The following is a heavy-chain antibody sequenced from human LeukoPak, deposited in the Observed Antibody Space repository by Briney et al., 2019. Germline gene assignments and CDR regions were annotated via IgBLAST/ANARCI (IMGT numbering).Heavy chain of an antibody. CDR2: IYTSGST. Sequence: SQTLSLTCTVSGGSISSGSYYWSWIRQPAGKGLEWIGRIYTSGSTNYNPSLKSRVTISVDTSKNQFSLKLSSVTAANTARYYCAKEIILPYRCNSISWFDPWGQGTLVTVSS. D-gene: IGHD4-23*01. CDR3: AKEIILPYRCNSISWFDP. V-gene: IGHV4-61*02. CDR1: GGSISSGSYY. J-gene: IGHJ5*02.